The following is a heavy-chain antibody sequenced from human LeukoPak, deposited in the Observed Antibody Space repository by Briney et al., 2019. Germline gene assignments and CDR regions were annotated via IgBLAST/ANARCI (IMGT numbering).Heavy chain of an antibody. J-gene: IGHJ6*03. CDR2: INHSGST. D-gene: IGHD3-3*01. CDR3: ARGGKTIRFLAVHYMDV. Sequence: SETLSLTCAVYGGSFSGYYWSWIRQPPGKGLEWIGEINHSGSTNYNPSLKSRVTISVDTSKNQFSLQMKSVTSEDTAVYYCARGGKTIRFLAVHYMDVWGKGTTVTVSS. CDR1: GGSFSGYY. V-gene: IGHV4-34*01.